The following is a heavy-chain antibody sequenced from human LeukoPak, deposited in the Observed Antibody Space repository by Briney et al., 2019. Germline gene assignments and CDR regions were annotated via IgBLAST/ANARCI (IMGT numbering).Heavy chain of an antibody. J-gene: IGHJ4*02. V-gene: IGHV4-59*01. CDR3: ARVTTIFGVDMYYFDY. Sequence: PSETLSLTCTVSGGSISGNFWCCIRHPPPKGLELIGYIYSSGSTSYNPSLKRRVTISLDTSKHQFSLNLTSVTSAHTAVYYCARVTTIFGVDMYYFDYWGQGTLVTVSS. D-gene: IGHD3-3*01. CDR1: GGSISGNF. CDR2: IYSSGST.